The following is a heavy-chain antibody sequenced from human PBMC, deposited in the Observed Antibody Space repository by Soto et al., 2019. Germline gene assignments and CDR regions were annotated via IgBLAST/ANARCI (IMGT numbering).Heavy chain of an antibody. CDR3: ARTSGDYCVSKYFQH. CDR2: IYYSGTT. D-gene: IGHD4-17*01. CDR1: GGSISSGDYY. Sequence: QVQLQESGPGLVEPSQTLSLICTVSGGSISSGDYYWSWIRQLPGKGLEWIGYIYYSGTTFHNPSLKIRVSISVDTSKNLFSLKLSSVTAADTAVYYCARTSGDYCVSKYFQHWGQGTLVTVSS. V-gene: IGHV4-31*03. J-gene: IGHJ1*01.